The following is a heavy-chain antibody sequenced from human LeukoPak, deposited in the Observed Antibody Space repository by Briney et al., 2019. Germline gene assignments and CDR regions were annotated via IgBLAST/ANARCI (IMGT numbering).Heavy chain of an antibody. Sequence: SETLSLTCAVYGGSFSGNYWSWIRQPPGKGLEWIGYIYYSGSTNYNPSLKSRVTISVDTSKNQFSLKLSSVTAADTAVYYCARARSSCYLVDYWGQGTLVTVSS. CDR3: ARARSSCYLVDY. CDR2: IYYSGST. D-gene: IGHD6-13*01. V-gene: IGHV4-59*01. J-gene: IGHJ4*02. CDR1: GGSFSGNY.